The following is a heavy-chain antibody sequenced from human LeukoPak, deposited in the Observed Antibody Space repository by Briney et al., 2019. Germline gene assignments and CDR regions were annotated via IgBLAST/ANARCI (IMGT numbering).Heavy chain of an antibody. V-gene: IGHV3-30*04. D-gene: IGHD3-10*01. Sequence: GGSLRLSCAASGFTFSSYAMHWVRQAPGKGLEWVAVISYDGSNKYYADSVKGRFTISRDSSKNTLYLQMNSLRAEDTAVYYCARELKWFGELTFDYWGQGTLVTVSS. CDR3: ARELKWFGELTFDY. CDR2: ISYDGSNK. CDR1: GFTFSSYA. J-gene: IGHJ4*02.